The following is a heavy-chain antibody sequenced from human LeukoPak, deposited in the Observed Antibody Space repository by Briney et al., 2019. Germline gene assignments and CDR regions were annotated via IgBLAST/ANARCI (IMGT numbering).Heavy chain of an antibody. CDR2: INPTSGSP. V-gene: IGHV1-2*02. D-gene: IGHD3-22*01. J-gene: IGHJ3*02. CDR3: ASRGYYYASDI. CDR1: GYTFTGYF. Sequence: ASVKVPCKASGYTFTGYFIHWVRQAPGQGLEWMGWINPTSGSPNYAQKFQGRVTMTIDTSITTAYMELTRLRSDDTAIYYCASRGYYYASDIWGQGTLVAVSS.